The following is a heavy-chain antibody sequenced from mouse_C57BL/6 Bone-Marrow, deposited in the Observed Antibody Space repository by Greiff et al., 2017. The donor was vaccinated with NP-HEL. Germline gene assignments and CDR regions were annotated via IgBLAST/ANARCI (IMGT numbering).Heavy chain of an antibody. J-gene: IGHJ4*01. V-gene: IGHV5-17*01. D-gene: IGHD1-1*01. CDR3: ARRTVVADYYAMDY. CDR1: GFTFSDYG. Sequence: EVKLMESGGGLVKPGGSLKLSCAASGFTFSDYGMHWVRQAPEKGLEWVAYISSGSSTIYYADTVKGRFTISRDNAKNTLFLQMTSLRSEDTAMYYCARRTVVADYYAMDYWGQGTSVTVSS. CDR2: ISSGSSTI.